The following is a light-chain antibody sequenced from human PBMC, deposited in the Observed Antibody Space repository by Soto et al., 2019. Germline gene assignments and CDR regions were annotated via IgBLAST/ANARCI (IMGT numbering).Light chain of an antibody. V-gene: IGKV1-5*01. J-gene: IGKJ1*01. CDR3: QQYNRAWT. CDR1: QSITKW. CDR2: DAS. Sequence: DIQMTQSPSTLSASVGDSVTIACRANQSITKWLAWYQQKPGKAPKLLIFDASALESGVPSRFSGSGYGTEITLTISRLQPGDFATYYCQQYNRAWTFCQGTKVDI.